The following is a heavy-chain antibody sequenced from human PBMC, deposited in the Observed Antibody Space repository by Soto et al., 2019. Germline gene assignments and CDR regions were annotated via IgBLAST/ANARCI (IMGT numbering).Heavy chain of an antibody. CDR1: GGSISSSSYY. Sequence: SETLSLTCTVSGGSISSSSYYWGWIRQPPGKGLEWIGSIYYSGSTYYNPSLKSRVTISVDTSKNQFSLKLSSVTAADTAVYYCARAPALYSSSWYLVHWSDPWGQGTLVTVSS. J-gene: IGHJ5*02. V-gene: IGHV4-39*01. CDR2: IYYSGST. D-gene: IGHD6-13*01. CDR3: ARAPALYSSSWYLVHWSDP.